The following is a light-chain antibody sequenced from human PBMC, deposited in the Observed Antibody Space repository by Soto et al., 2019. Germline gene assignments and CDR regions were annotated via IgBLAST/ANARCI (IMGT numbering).Light chain of an antibody. CDR1: SSNIGNNA. CDR2: YDD. CDR3: AAWDDSLNGLV. V-gene: IGLV1-36*01. Sequence: QSVLTQPPSMSEAPRQRVTISCSGSSSNIGNNAVSWYQQFPGKAPKLLVYYDDMLPSGVSDRFSGSKSGTSASLAISGLQSEDEADYYCAAWDDSLNGLVFGTGTKVTVL. J-gene: IGLJ1*01.